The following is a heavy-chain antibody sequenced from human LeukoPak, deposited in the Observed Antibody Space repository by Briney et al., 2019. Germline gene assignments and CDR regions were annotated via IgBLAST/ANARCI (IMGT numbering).Heavy chain of an antibody. V-gene: IGHV1-69*01. CDR3: AAMGVWSGTQTYAFDI. J-gene: IGHJ3*02. CDR2: IIPIFGTA. Sequence: SVKVSCKASTGTFSSYAISWVRQAPGQGLEWMGGIIPIFGTANYAQKFQGRVTITADESTSTAYMELSSLRSEDTAVYYCAAMGVWSGTQTYAFDIWGQGTMVTVSS. CDR1: TGTFSSYA. D-gene: IGHD3-3*01.